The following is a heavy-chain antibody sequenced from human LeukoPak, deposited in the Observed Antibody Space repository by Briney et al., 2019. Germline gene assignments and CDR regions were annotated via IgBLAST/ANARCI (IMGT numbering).Heavy chain of an antibody. CDR3: ARRGYGSSWYSGAFDI. V-gene: IGHV5-51*01. Sequence: GESLKISCKGSGYSFTTYWIGWVRQMPGKGLEWMGIIYPGDSDTRYSPSFQGQVTISADKSISTAYLQWSSLKASDTAMYYCARRGYGSSWYSGAFDIWGQGTMVTVSS. CDR1: GYSFTTYW. J-gene: IGHJ3*02. D-gene: IGHD6-13*01. CDR2: IYPGDSDT.